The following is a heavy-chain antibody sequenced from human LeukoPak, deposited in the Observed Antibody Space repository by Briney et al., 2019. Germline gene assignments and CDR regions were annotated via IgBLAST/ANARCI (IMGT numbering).Heavy chain of an antibody. CDR2: IYPGDSDT. D-gene: IGHD2-15*01. CDR3: ARAVVVAATLPEYFQH. CDR1: GYSFTSYW. Sequence: GESLKIYCKGSGYSFTSYWIGWVRQMPGKGLEWMGLIYPGDSDTRYSPSFQGQVTISADKSISTAYLQWSSLKASDTAMYYCARAVVVAATLPEYFQHWGQGTLVTVSS. V-gene: IGHV5-51*01. J-gene: IGHJ1*01.